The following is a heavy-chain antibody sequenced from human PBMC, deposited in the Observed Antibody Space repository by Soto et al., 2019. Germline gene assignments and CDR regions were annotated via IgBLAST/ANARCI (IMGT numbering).Heavy chain of an antibody. V-gene: IGHV3-15*07. D-gene: IGHD3-22*01. CDR3: TTDPVTMIVVVPSSG. CDR1: GFTFSNAW. Sequence: GGSLRLSCAASGFTFSNAWMNWVRQAPGKGLEWVGRIKSKTDGGTTDYAAPVKGRFTISRDDSKNTLYLQVNSLKTEDTAVYYCTTDPVTMIVVVPSSGWGQGTLVTVSS. CDR2: IKSKTDGGTT. J-gene: IGHJ4*02.